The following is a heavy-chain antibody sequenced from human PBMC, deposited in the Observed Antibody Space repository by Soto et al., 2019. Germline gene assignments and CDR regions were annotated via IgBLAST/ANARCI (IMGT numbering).Heavy chain of an antibody. J-gene: IGHJ5*02. CDR2: ISLRGST. CDR3: ARGVVLRFFDSSRKRFDP. D-gene: IGHD3-9*01. CDR1: DGPFY. Sequence: QVQLQQWGAGLLKPSETLSLTCTVYDGPFYWTWIRQPPGKGLEWIGEISLRGSTNYNPSLQSRVTTSVDTSKNQFSLRLKSVTAADTAVYYCARGVVLRFFDSSRKRFDPWGPGTLVTVSS. V-gene: IGHV4-34*02.